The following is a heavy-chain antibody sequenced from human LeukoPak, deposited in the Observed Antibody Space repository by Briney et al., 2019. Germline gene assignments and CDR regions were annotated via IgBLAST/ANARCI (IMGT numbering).Heavy chain of an antibody. D-gene: IGHD1-7*01. CDR2: ISGSGSNT. J-gene: IGHJ4*02. Sequence: PGGSLRLSCAASGFTFSSYAMTWVRQAPGKGLEWVSAISGSGSNTYYADSVKGRFTISRDNSKNTLFLQMNSLRAEDTAVYYCAKSDRVWLELDYWGQGTLVTVSS. V-gene: IGHV3-23*01. CDR1: GFTFSSYA. CDR3: AKSDRVWLELDY.